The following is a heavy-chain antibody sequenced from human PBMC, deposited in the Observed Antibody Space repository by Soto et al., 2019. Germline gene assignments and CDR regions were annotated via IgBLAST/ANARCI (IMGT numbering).Heavy chain of an antibody. CDR1: GGSISSYY. CDR2: IYYSGST. J-gene: IGHJ3*02. Sequence: SETLSLTCTVSGGSISSYYWSWIRQPPGKGLEWIGYIYYSGSTNYNPSLKSRVTISVDTSKNQFSLRLSSVTAADTAVYYCARGYYDFWSGSSDAFDIWGQGTMVTVSS. D-gene: IGHD3-3*01. CDR3: ARGYYDFWSGSSDAFDI. V-gene: IGHV4-59*01.